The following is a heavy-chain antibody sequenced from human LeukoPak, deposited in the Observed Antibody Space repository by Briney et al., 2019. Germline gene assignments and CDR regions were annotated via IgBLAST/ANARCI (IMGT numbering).Heavy chain of an antibody. CDR2: IRRKVYGGTA. Sequence: GGSLRLSCAASGFTFSDSTMSWYRQAPGKGLEWVGFIRRKVYGGTAEYAASVKGRFTISRDDSKSIAYLQMDSLKIEDSAVYYCTRGQGLYYWGQGTLVIVSS. CDR3: TRGQGLYY. D-gene: IGHD3/OR15-3a*01. J-gene: IGHJ4*02. CDR1: GFTFSDST. V-gene: IGHV3-49*03.